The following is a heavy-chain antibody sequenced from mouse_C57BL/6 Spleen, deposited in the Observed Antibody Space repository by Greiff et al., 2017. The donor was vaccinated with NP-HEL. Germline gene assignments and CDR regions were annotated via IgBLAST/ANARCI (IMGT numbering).Heavy chain of an antibody. J-gene: IGHJ1*03. Sequence: VQLQQSGAELMKPGASVKLSCKATGYTFTGYWIEWVKQRPGHGLEWIGEILPGSGSTNYNEKFKGKATFTADTSSNTAYMQLSSLTTEDSAIYYCARKGDYYYGISYWYVDVWGTGTTVTVSS. CDR2: ILPGSGST. V-gene: IGHV1-9*01. CDR3: ARKGDYYYGISYWYVDV. CDR1: GYTFTGYW. D-gene: IGHD1-1*01.